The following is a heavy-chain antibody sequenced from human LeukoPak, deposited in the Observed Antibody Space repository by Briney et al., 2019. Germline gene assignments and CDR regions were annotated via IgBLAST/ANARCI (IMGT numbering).Heavy chain of an antibody. V-gene: IGHV3-7*03. D-gene: IGHD6-19*01. CDR1: GFTFSSYW. J-gene: IGHJ3*02. Sequence: GGSLRLSCAASGFTFSSYWMNWARQAPGKGLEWVASINHNGNVNYYVDSVKGRFTISRDNAKNSLYLQMSNLRAEDTAVYYCAKAIAVARDAFDIWGQGTMVTVSS. CDR3: AKAIAVARDAFDI. CDR2: INHNGNVN.